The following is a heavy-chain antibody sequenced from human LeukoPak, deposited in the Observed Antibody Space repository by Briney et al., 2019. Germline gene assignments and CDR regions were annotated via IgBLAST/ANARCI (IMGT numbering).Heavy chain of an antibody. CDR2: IWYDGSIK. Sequence: PGGSLRLSCAASGFTFSRYGMHWVRQAPGKGLEWVAVIWYDGSIKYYADSVKSRFTISKDNSKNTLYLQMNSLRAEDTAVYYCAKADEINMDYWGQGTLVTVSS. CDR1: GFTFSRYG. CDR3: AKADEINMDY. J-gene: IGHJ4*02. D-gene: IGHD2/OR15-2a*01. V-gene: IGHV3-33*06.